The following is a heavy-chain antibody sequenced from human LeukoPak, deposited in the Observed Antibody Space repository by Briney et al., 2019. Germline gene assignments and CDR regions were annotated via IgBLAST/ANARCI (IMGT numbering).Heavy chain of an antibody. Sequence: PGWSLRLSCAATGFTFSSYAMSWVRQAPGKGLEWVSAISGSGGSTYYADSVKGRFTISRDNSKNTLYLQMNSLRAEDTAVYYCAKSEVVAATLIDYWGQGTLVTVSS. D-gene: IGHD2-15*01. CDR1: GFTFSSYA. CDR3: AKSEVVAATLIDY. V-gene: IGHV3-23*01. J-gene: IGHJ4*02. CDR2: ISGSGGST.